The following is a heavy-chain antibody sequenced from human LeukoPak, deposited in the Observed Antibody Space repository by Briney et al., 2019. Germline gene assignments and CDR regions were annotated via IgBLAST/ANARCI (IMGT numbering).Heavy chain of an antibody. CDR2: MNPNSGNT. V-gene: IGHV1-8*01. Sequence: ASVKVSCKASGYTFTSYDINWVRQATGQGLEWMGWMNPNSGNTGYAQKFQGRVTMTRNTSISTAYMELRSLRSDDTATYYCATGYPKRRPSDMLTVPLFDYWGQEAWSSSPQ. J-gene: IGHJ4*01. CDR1: GYTFTSYD. D-gene: IGHD3-9*01. CDR3: ATGYPKRRPSDMLTVPLFDY.